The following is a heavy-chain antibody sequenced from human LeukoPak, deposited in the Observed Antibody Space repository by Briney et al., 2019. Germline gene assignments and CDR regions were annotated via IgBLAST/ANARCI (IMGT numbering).Heavy chain of an antibody. CDR2: FDPEDGET. D-gene: IGHD6-13*01. CDR3: ATGLSAAAEPIS. J-gene: IGHJ5*02. CDR1: GYTHTELS. V-gene: IGHV1-24*01. Sequence: ASVKVSCKGSGYTHTELSMHWVRQAPGKGLEGMGGFDPEDGETIYAQKFQGRVTMTEDTSTDTAYMELSSLRSEDTAVYYCATGLSAAAEPISWGQGTLVTVSS.